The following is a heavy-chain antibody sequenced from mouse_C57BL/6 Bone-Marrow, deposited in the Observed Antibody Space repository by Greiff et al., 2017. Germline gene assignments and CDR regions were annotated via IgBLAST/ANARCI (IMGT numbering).Heavy chain of an antibody. CDR3: ARTYDGYYPDY. Sequence: VQLQQPGAELVKPGASVKLSCKASGYTFTSYWMHWVKQRPGQGLEWIGMIHPNSGSTNYNEKFKSKATMTVDKSSSTAYMQLSSLTSDDSAVYYCARTYDGYYPDYWGQGTLVTVSA. D-gene: IGHD2-3*01. V-gene: IGHV1-64*01. CDR1: GYTFTSYW. J-gene: IGHJ3*01. CDR2: IHPNSGST.